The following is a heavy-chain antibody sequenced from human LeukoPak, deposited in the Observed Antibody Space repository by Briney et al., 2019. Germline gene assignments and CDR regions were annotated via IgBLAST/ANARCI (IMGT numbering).Heavy chain of an antibody. CDR2: IISSSNTI. D-gene: IGHD3-10*01. CDR1: GFTFSTHS. Sequence: HSGGSLRLSCAASGFTFSTHSMNWVRQAPGKGLEWVSYIISSSNTIYYADSVKGRFTISRDNAKNSLYLQMNSLRAEDTAVYYCARAVGHGSGSPRMDVWGKGTTVTVSS. CDR3: ARAVGHGSGSPRMDV. J-gene: IGHJ6*04. V-gene: IGHV3-48*01.